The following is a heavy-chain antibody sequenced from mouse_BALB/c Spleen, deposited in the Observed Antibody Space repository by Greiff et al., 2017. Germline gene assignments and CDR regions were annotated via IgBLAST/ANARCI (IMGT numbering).Heavy chain of an antibody. V-gene: IGHV5-4*02. Sequence: EVKVVESGGGLVKPGGSLKLSCAASGFTFSDYYMYWVRQTPEKRLEWVATISDGGSYTYYPDSVKGRFTISRDNAKNNLYLQMSSLKSEDTAMYYCARGLYDYDGAFDYWGQGTTLTVSS. CDR3: ARGLYDYDGAFDY. D-gene: IGHD2-4*01. CDR1: GFTFSDYY. CDR2: ISDGGSYT. J-gene: IGHJ2*01.